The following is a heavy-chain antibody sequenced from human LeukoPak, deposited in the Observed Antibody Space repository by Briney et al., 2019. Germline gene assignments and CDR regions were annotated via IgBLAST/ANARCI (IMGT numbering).Heavy chain of an antibody. CDR3: ARVSASGGSCYSACYFDY. CDR1: GFTFSNYN. V-gene: IGHV3-21*01. J-gene: IGHJ4*02. CDR2: IRSSTTYV. D-gene: IGHD2-15*01. Sequence: GGSLRLSCAASGFTFSNYNMNWVRQAPGKGLEWVSSIRSSTTYVYYADSVKGRFTISRDNAKNSLYLQMNSLRAEDTAVYYCARVSASGGSCYSACYFDYWGQGTLVTVSS.